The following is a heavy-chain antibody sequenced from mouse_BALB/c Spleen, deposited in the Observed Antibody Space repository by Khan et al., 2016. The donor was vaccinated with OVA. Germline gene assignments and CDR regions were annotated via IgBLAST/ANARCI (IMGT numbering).Heavy chain of an antibody. CDR2: FSPGNGDI. CDR3: EKSDYCGNCCVMDY. D-gene: IGHD2-1*01. CDR1: GYTFTDHA. Sequence: QVQLQQSDAELVKPGASVKISCKASGYTFTDHAIHWVKQKPGKGLEWIGCFSPGNGDIKYNEKFKGKATLTADKSSSTAYMQLNSLTSEDSAVFFCEKSDYCGNCCVMDYWGQGTAVTVSS. J-gene: IGHJ4*01. V-gene: IGHV1S53*02.